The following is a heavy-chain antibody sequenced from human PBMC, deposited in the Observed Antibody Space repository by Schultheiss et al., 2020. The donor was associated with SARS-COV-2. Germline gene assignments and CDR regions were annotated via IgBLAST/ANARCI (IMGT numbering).Heavy chain of an antibody. V-gene: IGHV3-23*01. CDR1: GFTVSSNY. D-gene: IGHD6-19*01. CDR2: ISGSGGST. CDR3: ARDVYSIAVAGYNWFDP. Sequence: GESLKISCAASGFTVSSNYMSWVRQAPGKGLEWVSAISGSGGSTYYADSVKGRFTISRDNSKNTLYLQMNSLRAEDTAVYYCARDVYSIAVAGYNWFDPWGQGTLVTVSS. J-gene: IGHJ5*02.